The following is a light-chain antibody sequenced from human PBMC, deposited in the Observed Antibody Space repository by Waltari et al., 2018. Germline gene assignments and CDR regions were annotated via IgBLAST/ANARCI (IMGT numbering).Light chain of an antibody. J-gene: IGKJ4*01. CDR2: GAS. CDR1: QTVSTTY. Sequence: IVLTQSPDTLSLSQGERATLSCRASQTVSTTYLAWYQQKPGQAPTLIIYGASSRATGLPDSFSGSASRTDFSLTISSLHPEDFAVYYCQQYDISPLTFGGGTKVEIK. CDR3: QQYDISPLT. V-gene: IGKV3-20*01.